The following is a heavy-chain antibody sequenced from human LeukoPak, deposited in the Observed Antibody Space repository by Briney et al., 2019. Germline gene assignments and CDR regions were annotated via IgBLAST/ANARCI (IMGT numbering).Heavy chain of an antibody. Sequence: SETLSLTCAVYGGSFSGFYWSWIRQHPGKGLEWIGEINHSGSTNYNPSLKSRVTISVDTSKNQFSLQVSSETDADTAVHYFTRGVMGSYYYYGMDVWGQGTTVTVSS. CDR1: GGSFSGFY. D-gene: IGHD1-26*01. CDR2: INHSGST. V-gene: IGHV4-34*01. CDR3: TRGVMGSYYYYGMDV. J-gene: IGHJ6*02.